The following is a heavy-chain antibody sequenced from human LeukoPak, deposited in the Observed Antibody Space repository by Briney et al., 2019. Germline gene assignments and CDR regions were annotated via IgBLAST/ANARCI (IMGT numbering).Heavy chain of an antibody. V-gene: IGHV3-23*01. J-gene: IGHJ4*02. Sequence: GGALRLSSAASGVIFSSYAMSCVRQAPGEGLEWVSTICGSRGSTYYAYSGTGRFPISRDNYKNTVYLQMHSLSLEDTAVYNCAKDRSCINDVCHGAFDYWGQGTLVTVSS. CDR2: ICGSRGST. CDR3: AKDRSCINDVCHGAFDY. D-gene: IGHD2-8*01. CDR1: GVIFSSYA.